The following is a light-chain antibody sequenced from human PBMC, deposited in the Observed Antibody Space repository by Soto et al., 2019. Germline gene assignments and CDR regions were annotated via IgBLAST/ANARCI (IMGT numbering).Light chain of an antibody. CDR3: QQSYSTPPIT. V-gene: IGKV1-39*01. Sequence: DIHMTQSPSSLSASVGDRVTITCRASQSISNYLNWYQQKPGKAPRLLIYAVFSLQSGVPSRFSGGESGTDFTLTIRSLQPEDFATYYCQQSYSTPPITFGQGTRLEIK. CDR1: QSISNY. J-gene: IGKJ5*01. CDR2: AVF.